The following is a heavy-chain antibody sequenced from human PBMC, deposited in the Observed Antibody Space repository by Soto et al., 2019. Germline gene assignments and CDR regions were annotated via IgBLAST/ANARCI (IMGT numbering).Heavy chain of an antibody. J-gene: IGHJ4*02. D-gene: IGHD4-17*01. CDR1: GFTVSSHY. Sequence: GGSLRLSCAGSGFTVSSHYMGWVRQAPGKGLEWVSVIHSGGSTYYADSVKGRFTISRDNSKSMLYLQMDSLRAEDTALYYCARGPTGKLDYWGQGTLVTVSS. CDR3: ARGPTGKLDY. V-gene: IGHV3-53*01. CDR2: IHSGGST.